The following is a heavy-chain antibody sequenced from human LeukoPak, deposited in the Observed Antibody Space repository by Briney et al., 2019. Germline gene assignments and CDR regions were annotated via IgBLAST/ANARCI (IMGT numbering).Heavy chain of an antibody. V-gene: IGHV1-18*01. J-gene: IGHJ4*02. D-gene: IGHD3-10*01. CDR3: ASYITMVRGVIYYFDY. Sequence: ASVKVSCKASGYTFTSYGISWVRQAPGQGLEWMGWISAYNGNTNYAQKLQGRVTMTTDTSTSTAYMELRSLRSDDTAVYYCASYITMVRGVIYYFDYWGQGTLVTVSS. CDR2: ISAYNGNT. CDR1: GYTFTSYG.